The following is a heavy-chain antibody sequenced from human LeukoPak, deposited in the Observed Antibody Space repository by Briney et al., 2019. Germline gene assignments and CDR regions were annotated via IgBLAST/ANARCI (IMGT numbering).Heavy chain of an antibody. J-gene: IGHJ4*02. CDR2: ISGSGGST. Sequence: GGSLRLSCAASGFTFSSYAMTWVRQAPGMGLEWVSFISGSGGSTSYADSVKGRFTISRDNSKNTLYLQMSSLRVEDTAMYYCARDLRKSADYYFDYWGQGTLVTVSS. D-gene: IGHD3/OR15-3a*01. CDR1: GFTFSSYA. V-gene: IGHV3-23*01. CDR3: ARDLRKSADYYFDY.